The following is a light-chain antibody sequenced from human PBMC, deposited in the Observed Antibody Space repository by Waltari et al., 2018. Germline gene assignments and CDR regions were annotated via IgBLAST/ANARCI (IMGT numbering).Light chain of an antibody. V-gene: IGKV1-5*01. Sequence: DIQMTQSPSTLSASVGDRVTTTCRPSQSIGSLLAWYQQKPGKAPKLLIYDASSLESGVPSRFSGSGSGTEFTLTINSLQPDDFATYSCQQYYSYFTFGGGAKVEIK. CDR2: DAS. CDR1: QSIGSL. CDR3: QQYYSYFT. J-gene: IGKJ4*01.